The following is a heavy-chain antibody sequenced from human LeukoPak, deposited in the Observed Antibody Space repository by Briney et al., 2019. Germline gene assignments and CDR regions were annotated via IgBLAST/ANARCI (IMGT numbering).Heavy chain of an antibody. V-gene: IGHV1-46*01. CDR1: GGTFSSYA. Sequence: ASVKVSCKASGGTFSSYAISWVRQAPGQGLEWMGVINPSGGRTTYAQKFQGRVTMSRDTSTSTVYMELSSLRSEDTAVYYCARDSMAAAGPEYYFDYWGQGSLVTVSS. D-gene: IGHD6-13*01. CDR2: INPSGGRT. CDR3: ARDSMAAAGPEYYFDY. J-gene: IGHJ4*02.